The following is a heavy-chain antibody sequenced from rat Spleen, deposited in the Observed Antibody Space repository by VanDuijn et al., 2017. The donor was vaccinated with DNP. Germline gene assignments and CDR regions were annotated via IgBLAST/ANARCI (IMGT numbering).Heavy chain of an antibody. V-gene: IGHV3-3*01. D-gene: IGHD1-6*01. CDR2: INSAGST. CDR3: ARGDILRSFDY. CDR1: AYSITTNY. Sequence: EVQLQESGPGLVKPSQSLSLTCSVTAYSITTNYWGWSRKFPGHKLEWLGYINSAGSTNYNPSLKGRISITSDTSKNQFFLQVNSVTTEDTATYYCARGDILRSFDYWGQGVMVTVSS. J-gene: IGHJ2*01.